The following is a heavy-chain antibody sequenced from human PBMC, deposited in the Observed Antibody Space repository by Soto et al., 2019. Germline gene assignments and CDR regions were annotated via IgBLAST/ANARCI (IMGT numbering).Heavy chain of an antibody. D-gene: IGHD3-3*01. Sequence: SVKVSCKASGGTFSSYAISWVRQAPGQGLEWMGGIIPIFGTANYAQKFQGRVTMTADASTSTAYMELSSLRSEDTAVYYCARDLGYDFWSGYQYYYYGMDVWGQGTTVTVSS. CDR2: IIPIFGTA. J-gene: IGHJ6*02. CDR3: ARDLGYDFWSGYQYYYYGMDV. V-gene: IGHV1-69*13. CDR1: GGTFSSYA.